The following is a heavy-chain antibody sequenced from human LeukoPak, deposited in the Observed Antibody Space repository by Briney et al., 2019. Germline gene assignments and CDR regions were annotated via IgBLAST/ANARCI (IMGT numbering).Heavy chain of an antibody. CDR2: IYYSGST. CDR3: ARASASQAFDI. Sequence: SSETLSLTCAVYGGSFSGYYWSWIRQHPGKGLEWIGYIYYSGSTYYNPSLKSRVTISVDTSKNQFSLKLSSVTAADTAVYCCARASASQAFDIWGQGTMVTVSS. CDR1: GGSFSGYY. J-gene: IGHJ3*02. V-gene: IGHV4-31*11.